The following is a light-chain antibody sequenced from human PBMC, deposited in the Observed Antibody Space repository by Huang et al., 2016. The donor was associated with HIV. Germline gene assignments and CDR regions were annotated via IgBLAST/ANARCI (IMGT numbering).Light chain of an antibody. Sequence: DIQMTQSPSSLSASVGDRISITCRASQSISTYLNWYQQKPGKAPKLLIYAASSLQSGVPSRVSGSGSGTDFTLTISSLQSEDFATYYCQQSYSSPFTFGPGTKVDI. V-gene: IGKV1-39*01. CDR2: AAS. CDR3: QQSYSSPFT. J-gene: IGKJ3*01. CDR1: QSISTY.